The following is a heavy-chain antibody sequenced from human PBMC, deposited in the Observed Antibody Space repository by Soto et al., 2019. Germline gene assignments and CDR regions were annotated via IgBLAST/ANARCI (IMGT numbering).Heavy chain of an antibody. J-gene: IGHJ4*02. Sequence: EVQLLESGGGLVQPGGSLRLSCAASGFTFSSHAMSWVRQAPGKGLEWVSTIGGSGGSTYYADSVKGRFTISRDNSNNALYLQMNSLRAEDTAVYYCASQDNYDYWGQGTLVTVSS. V-gene: IGHV3-23*01. D-gene: IGHD2-15*01. CDR2: IGGSGGST. CDR1: GFTFSSHA. CDR3: ASQDNYDY.